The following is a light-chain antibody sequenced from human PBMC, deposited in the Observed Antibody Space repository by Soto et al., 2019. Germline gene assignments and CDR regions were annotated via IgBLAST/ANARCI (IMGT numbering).Light chain of an antibody. CDR3: QHYNNWPQT. CDR2: GTS. V-gene: IGKV3-15*01. Sequence: EILITQSPSTLSLSPRERATLACRASQSVNSNLAWYQQKAGQAPRLLIYGTSTRATGIPARFSGSGSGTDFTLTISSLQFEDFAVYYCQHYNNWPQTFGQGTKVDIK. CDR1: QSVNSN. J-gene: IGKJ1*01.